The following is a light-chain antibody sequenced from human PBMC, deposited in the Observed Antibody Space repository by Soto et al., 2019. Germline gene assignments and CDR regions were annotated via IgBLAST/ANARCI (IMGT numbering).Light chain of an antibody. V-gene: IGKV1D-16*01. CDR1: QDINSY. CDR2: AAS. CDR3: QQYDICPLA. J-gene: IGKJ4*01. Sequence: DVQMTQSPSSLSASVGDRVTITCRASQDINSYLAWYQQKPGNAPKSLIYAASSLQTGVPSRFSGSESGTDFTLTISNLQPEDSATYYCQQYDICPLAFDGGTKVEIK.